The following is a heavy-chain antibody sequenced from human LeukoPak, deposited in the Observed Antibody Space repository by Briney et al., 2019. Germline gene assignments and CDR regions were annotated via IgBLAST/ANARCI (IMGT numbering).Heavy chain of an antibody. J-gene: IGHJ4*02. CDR2: ISSSSNFI. Sequence: GGSLRLSCAASGFTFSSYNMNWVRQAPGKGLEWVSSISSSSNFIYYADSVKGRFTISRDNAKNSLYLQMNSLRAEDTAVYYCAIVWGLRYLDYWGQGTLVTVSS. D-gene: IGHD3-16*01. CDR1: GFTFSSYN. V-gene: IGHV3-21*01. CDR3: AIVWGLRYLDY.